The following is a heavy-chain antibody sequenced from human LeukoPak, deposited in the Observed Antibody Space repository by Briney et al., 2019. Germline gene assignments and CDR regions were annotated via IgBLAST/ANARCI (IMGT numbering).Heavy chain of an antibody. V-gene: IGHV3-48*03. CDR1: GXTFSSYE. CDR2: ISSSGSTI. Sequence: PGGSLRLSCAVSGXTFSSYEMNWVRQAPGKGLEWVSYISSSGSTIYYADSVKGRFTISRDNARNSLYLQMNSLRAEDTAVYYCAREGMMITFGGPWGYFDHWGQGTLVTVSS. CDR3: AREGMMITFGGPWGYFDH. D-gene: IGHD3-16*01. J-gene: IGHJ4*02.